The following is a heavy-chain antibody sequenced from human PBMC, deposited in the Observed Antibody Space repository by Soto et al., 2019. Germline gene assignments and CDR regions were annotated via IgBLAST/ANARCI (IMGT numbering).Heavy chain of an antibody. CDR2: IGGSGGTK. CDR1: GFSFSSYE. CDR3: ARDSGGEVRQFLFPDGFDP. V-gene: IGHV3-48*03. J-gene: IGHJ3*01. Sequence: GGSLRLSCAASGFSFSSYEMNWVRQAPGKGLEWISYIGGSGGTKYSADSVKGRFIISRDNAQNSLYLQMNSLRVEDTAVYYCARDSGGEVRQFLFPDGFDPWGQGTMVTVSS. D-gene: IGHD2-15*01.